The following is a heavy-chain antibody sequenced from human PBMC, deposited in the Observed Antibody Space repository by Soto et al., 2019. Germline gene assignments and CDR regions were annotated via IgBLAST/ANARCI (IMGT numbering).Heavy chain of an antibody. D-gene: IGHD1-26*01. J-gene: IGHJ6*02. CDR2: ISASGAST. CDR3: AKGLRGSQYYYYGMDV. V-gene: IGHV3-23*01. CDR1: GFTFSNFA. Sequence: EVQLLESGGGLVQPGGSLRLSCAASGFTFSNFAMTWVRQAPGKGLEWVSAISASGASTYYADSVKGRFTVSRDNSKNTLYLQINSLRVEDTAVYYCAKGLRGSQYYYYGMDVWGQGTTVTVSS.